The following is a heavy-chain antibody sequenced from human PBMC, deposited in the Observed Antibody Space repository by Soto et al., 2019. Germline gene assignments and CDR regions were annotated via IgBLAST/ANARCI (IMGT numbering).Heavy chain of an antibody. CDR2: ISGSGVGT. J-gene: IGHJ4*02. V-gene: IGHV3-23*01. D-gene: IGHD3-22*01. Sequence: LRLSCAASGFTFTNYGMSWVRQAPGKGLEWVSSISGSGVGTYYADSVKGRFTISKDKSKNMVYLQMSSLRAEDTAVYYCAKEGQYDMLAGYFYFWGQGTQVTVSS. CDR3: AKEGQYDMLAGYFYF. CDR1: GFTFTNYG.